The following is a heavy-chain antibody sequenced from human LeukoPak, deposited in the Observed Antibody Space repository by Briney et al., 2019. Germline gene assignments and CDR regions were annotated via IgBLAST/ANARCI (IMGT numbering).Heavy chain of an antibody. CDR3: AGTGSHRSGWYPNWFDP. CDR1: GYTFTSYG. D-gene: IGHD6-19*01. CDR2: ISAYHGNT. J-gene: IGHJ5*02. Sequence: GASVKVSCKASGYTFTSYGISWVRQAPGQGLEWMGWISAYHGNTNYAQKLQGRVTMTTDTSTSTAYMELRSLRSDDTAVYYCAGTGSHRSGWYPNWFDPWGQGTLVTVSS. V-gene: IGHV1-18*01.